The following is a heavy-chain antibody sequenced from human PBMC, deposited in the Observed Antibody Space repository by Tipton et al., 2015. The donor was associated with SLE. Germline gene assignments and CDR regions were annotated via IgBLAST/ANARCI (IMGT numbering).Heavy chain of an antibody. CDR1: GFTFNTYS. D-gene: IGHD5-18*01. CDR2: ISSSSSTI. Sequence: GSLRLSCAASGFTFNTYSMNWVRQAPGKGLEWVSYISSSSSTIFYADSVKGRFTISRDNAKNSLYLQMNSLRAEDTALYYCARDRPHTAMMFDYWGQGRLVTVSA. V-gene: IGHV3-48*01. J-gene: IGHJ4*02. CDR3: ARDRPHTAMMFDY.